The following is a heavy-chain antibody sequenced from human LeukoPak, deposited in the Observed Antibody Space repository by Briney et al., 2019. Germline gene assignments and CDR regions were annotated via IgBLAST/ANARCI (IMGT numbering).Heavy chain of an antibody. CDR2: INWNGGST. Sequence: GGSLRLSCAASGFTFSTFAMIWVRQPPGKGLEWVSGINWNGGSTGYADSVKGRFTVSRDNAKNSLYLQMNSLRAEDTALYYCARAYDCGGDCYTYYYYMDVWGKGTTVTVSS. D-gene: IGHD2-21*02. CDR1: GFTFSTFA. V-gene: IGHV3-20*04. J-gene: IGHJ6*03. CDR3: ARAYDCGGDCYTYYYYMDV.